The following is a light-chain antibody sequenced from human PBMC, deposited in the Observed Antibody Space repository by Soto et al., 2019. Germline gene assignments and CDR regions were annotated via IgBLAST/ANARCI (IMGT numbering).Light chain of an antibody. CDR1: QSVSNNY. CDR3: QQYNTDET. V-gene: IGKV3-20*01. Sequence: EIVLTQSPGTLSLSPGKRATLSCRASQSVSNNYLAWYQQKPGQAPRLLIYGASNRATGIPDRFSGSGSGTDFTLTISSLQPDDFATYYCQQYNTDETFGQGTKVDIK. CDR2: GAS. J-gene: IGKJ1*01.